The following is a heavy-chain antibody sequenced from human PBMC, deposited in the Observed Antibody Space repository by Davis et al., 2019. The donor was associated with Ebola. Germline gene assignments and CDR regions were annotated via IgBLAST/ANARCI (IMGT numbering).Heavy chain of an antibody. Sequence: SLKISCTASGFPFDDYAMHWVRQAPGKGLEWVSGISWNSGSIGYADSVKGRITISRDNAKNSLYLQMDSLRAEDTAVYYCARGGGRFDPWGQGTLVTVSS. J-gene: IGHJ5*02. CDR3: ARGGGRFDP. CDR1: GFPFDDYA. CDR2: ISWNSGSI. V-gene: IGHV3-9*01.